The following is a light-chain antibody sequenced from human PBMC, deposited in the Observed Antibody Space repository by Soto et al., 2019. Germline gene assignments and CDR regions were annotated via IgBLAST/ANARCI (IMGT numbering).Light chain of an antibody. CDR1: SSDVGRYNY. CDR2: DVS. CDR3: SSFTSSSTFV. Sequence: QSALAQPASVYGSRGQSITISCTGTSSDVGRYNYVSWFQQHPGKVPKLIIYDVSNWPSGVSDRFSGSKSGNTASLTISGLHPEDEADYYCSSFTSSSTFVFGTGTKLTVL. V-gene: IGLV2-14*03. J-gene: IGLJ1*01.